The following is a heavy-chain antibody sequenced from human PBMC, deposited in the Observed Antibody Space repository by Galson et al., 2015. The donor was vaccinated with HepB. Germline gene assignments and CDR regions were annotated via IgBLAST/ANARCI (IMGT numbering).Heavy chain of an antibody. CDR3: ARVVYLDGVKEASYYFDY. J-gene: IGHJ4*02. D-gene: IGHD3-10*01. V-gene: IGHV1-18*01. CDR1: GYTFTSYG. Sequence: SVKVSCKASGYTFTSYGISWVRQAPGQGLEWMGWISAYNGNTNYARKLQGRVTMTTDTSTSTAYMELRSLRSDDTAVYYCARVVYLDGVKEASYYFDYWGQGTLVTVSS. CDR2: ISAYNGNT.